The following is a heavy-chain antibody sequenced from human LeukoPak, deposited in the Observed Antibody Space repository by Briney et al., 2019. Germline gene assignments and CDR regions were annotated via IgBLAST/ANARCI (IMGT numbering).Heavy chain of an antibody. CDR3: AKGSGYQAQYYYYYMDV. D-gene: IGHD5-12*01. Sequence: GWTLRLSCASSGFIFSCYGMSWVRQAPGKGREGVSSIRSSSSYIYYADSLKGRFTISIDNAKNSLCLQMNSLRAENTAVYYCAKGSGYQAQYYYYYMDVWGKGTTVTISS. CDR2: IRSSSSYI. CDR1: GFIFSCYG. V-gene: IGHV3-21*01. J-gene: IGHJ6*03.